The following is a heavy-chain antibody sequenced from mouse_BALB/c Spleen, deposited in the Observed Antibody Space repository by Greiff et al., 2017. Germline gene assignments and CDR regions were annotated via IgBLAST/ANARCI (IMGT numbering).Heavy chain of an antibody. V-gene: IGHV5-9-4*01. J-gene: IGHJ1*01. CDR1: GFTFSSYA. CDR3: ARDKNDWYFDV. CDR2: ISSGGSYT. Sequence: EVQRVESGGGLVKPGGSLKLSCAASGFTFSSYAMSWVRQSPEKRLEWVAEISSGGSYTYYPDTVTGRFTISRDNAKNTLYLEMSSLRSEDTAMYYCARDKNDWYFDVWGAGTTVTVSS.